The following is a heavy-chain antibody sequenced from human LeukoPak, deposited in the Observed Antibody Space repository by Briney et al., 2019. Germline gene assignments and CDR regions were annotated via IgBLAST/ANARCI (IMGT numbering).Heavy chain of an antibody. CDR2: IRSKAYGGTT. V-gene: IGHV3-49*04. J-gene: IGHJ2*01. D-gene: IGHD3-22*01. CDR1: GFTFSSYW. Sequence: PGGSLRLSCAASGFTFSSYWMSWVRQAPGKGLEWITFIRSKAYGGTTEYAASVKGRFTISTDDSKTIAYLQMNSLKTEDTAVYYCTRGFDRRSLYDSRGYPNWYFDLWGRGTLVTVSS. CDR3: TRGFDRRSLYDSRGYPNWYFDL.